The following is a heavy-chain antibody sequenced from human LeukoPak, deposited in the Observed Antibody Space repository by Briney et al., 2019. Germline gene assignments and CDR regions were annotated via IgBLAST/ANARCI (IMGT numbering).Heavy chain of an antibody. CDR1: GYTFTSYA. V-gene: IGHV1-3*01. CDR2: INAGNGNT. Sequence: ASVKVSCKASGYTFTSYAMHWVRQAPGQRLEWMRWINAGNGNTKYSQKFQGRVTMTEDTSTDTAYMELSSLRSEDTAVYYCATVNFDYWGQGTLVTVSS. CDR3: ATVNFDY. J-gene: IGHJ4*02.